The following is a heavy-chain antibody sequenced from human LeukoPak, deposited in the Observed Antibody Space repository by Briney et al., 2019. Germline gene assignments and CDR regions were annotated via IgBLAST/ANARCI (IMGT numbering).Heavy chain of an antibody. D-gene: IGHD6-13*01. V-gene: IGHV5-51*01. J-gene: IGHJ4*02. Sequence: GESLKISCKGSGYSFTSYWIGWVRQMPGKGLGWMGIIYPGDSDTRYSPSFQGQVTISADKSISTAYLQWSSLKASDTAVYYCARHDDSSSWNILGVFDYWGQGTLVTVSS. CDR3: ARHDDSSSWNILGVFDY. CDR1: GYSFTSYW. CDR2: IYPGDSDT.